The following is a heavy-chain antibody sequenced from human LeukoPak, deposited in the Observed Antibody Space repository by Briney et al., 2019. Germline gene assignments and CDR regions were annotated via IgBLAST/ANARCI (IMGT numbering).Heavy chain of an antibody. CDR3: AKAPGGGSSWYTDAFDI. D-gene: IGHD6-13*01. V-gene: IGHV3-23*01. CDR2: ISGRGGST. CDR1: GFTFSSDA. J-gene: IGHJ3*02. Sequence: PGGSLRLSCAASGFTFSSDAMSWVRQAPREGLEWGSAISGRGGSTYYAHSVKVRFTISRDNSKNTLYLQMNSLRAEDTAVYYCAKAPGGGSSWYTDAFDIWGQGTMVTVSS.